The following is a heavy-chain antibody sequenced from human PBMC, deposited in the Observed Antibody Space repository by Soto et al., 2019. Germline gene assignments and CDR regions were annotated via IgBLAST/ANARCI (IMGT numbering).Heavy chain of an antibody. V-gene: IGHV5-51*01. CDR1: GYSFTSYW. J-gene: IGHJ6*03. Sequence: PGESLKISCKGSGYSFTSYWIGWVRQMPGKGLEWMGIIYPDDSDTRYSPSFQGQVTISADKSISTAYLQWSSLKASDTAMYYCARHSIMERLPLTDYYVDVWGKGTTVTVSS. D-gene: IGHD1-1*01. CDR3: ARHSIMERLPLTDYYVDV. CDR2: IYPDDSDT.